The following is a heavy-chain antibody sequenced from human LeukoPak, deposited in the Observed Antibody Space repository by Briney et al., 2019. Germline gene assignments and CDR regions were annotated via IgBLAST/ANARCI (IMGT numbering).Heavy chain of an antibody. V-gene: IGHV1-2*06. CDR3: ARDHGSESFDY. D-gene: IGHD3-10*01. CDR1: GYIFTDYY. Sequence: GASVKVSCKASGYIFTDYYMHWVRQAPGQELGWMGRINPNSGGTNYAQKFQGRVTMTRDTSISTAYMELSRLRSDDTAVYYCARDHGSESFDYWGQGTLVTVSS. J-gene: IGHJ4*02. CDR2: INPNSGGT.